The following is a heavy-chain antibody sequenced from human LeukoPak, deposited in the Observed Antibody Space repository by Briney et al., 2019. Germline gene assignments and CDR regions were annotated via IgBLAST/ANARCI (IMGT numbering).Heavy chain of an antibody. D-gene: IGHD2-15*01. J-gene: IGHJ4*02. Sequence: PWGSLRLSCTASGFTFSSHWMSWVRQAPGKGLEWVANINQDGSEKYYVDSVKGRFTISRDNAKNSLYLQMNSLRAEDTAIYYCARDHVVDGLVFDYWGQGALVTVSS. V-gene: IGHV3-7*01. CDR2: INQDGSEK. CDR1: GFTFSSHW. CDR3: ARDHVVDGLVFDY.